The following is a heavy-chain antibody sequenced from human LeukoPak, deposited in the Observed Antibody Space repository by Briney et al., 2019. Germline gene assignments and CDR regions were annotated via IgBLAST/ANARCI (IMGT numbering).Heavy chain of an antibody. V-gene: IGHV4-34*01. CDR3: ARGATMVRGVIPAIDY. Sequence: SETLSLTCAVYGGSFSGYYWSWIRQPPGKGLEWIGEINHSGSTNYNPSLKSRVTISVDTSKNQFSLKLNSVTAADTAVYYCARGATMVRGVIPAIDYWGQGTLVTVSS. J-gene: IGHJ4*02. CDR2: INHSGST. D-gene: IGHD3-10*01. CDR1: GGSFSGYY.